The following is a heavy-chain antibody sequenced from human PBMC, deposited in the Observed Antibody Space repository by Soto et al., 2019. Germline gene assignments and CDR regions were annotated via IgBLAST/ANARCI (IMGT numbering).Heavy chain of an antibody. CDR2: ISAFNGNT. J-gene: IGHJ4*02. Sequence: QVQLVQSGAEVKKPGASVKVSCKASGYTFTSYGISWVRQAPGQGLEWMGWISAFNGNTNYAQKLQRRVTMTTDTSTSTAYMELRRLRSDDTAVYYGARGIVVVPANWMGFDYWGQGTLVTVSS. CDR3: ARGIVVVPANWMGFDY. D-gene: IGHD2-2*01. CDR1: GYTFTSYG. V-gene: IGHV1-18*01.